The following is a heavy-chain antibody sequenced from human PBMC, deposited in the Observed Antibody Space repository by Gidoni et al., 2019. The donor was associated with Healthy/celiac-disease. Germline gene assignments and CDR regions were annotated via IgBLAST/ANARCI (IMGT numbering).Heavy chain of an antibody. J-gene: IGHJ6*02. V-gene: IGHV1-18*01. D-gene: IGHD4-17*01. CDR2: ISAYNGNT. CDR3: ARPNYGDSADYYYYGMDV. CDR1: GYTFTSYG. Sequence: QVQLVQSGAEVKKPGASVKVSCKVSGYTFTSYGISWVRQAPGQGLEWMGWISAYNGNTNYAQKLQGRVTMTTDTSTSTAYMELRSLRSDDTAVYYCARPNYGDSADYYYYGMDVWGQGTTVTVSS.